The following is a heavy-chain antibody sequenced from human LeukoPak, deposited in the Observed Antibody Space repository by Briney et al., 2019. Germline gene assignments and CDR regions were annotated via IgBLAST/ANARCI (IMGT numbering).Heavy chain of an antibody. D-gene: IGHD3-3*01. Sequence: PSETLSLTCSVSGDFISTSHYYWGWIRQPPGEGLEWIATIYYTGRTYYNPSLNSRLTISIDTSTNQFSLNLSSVTAADTAVYYCARWVAVTAFVSVSTYIDYWGQGSLVTVSS. V-gene: IGHV4-39*01. J-gene: IGHJ4*02. CDR1: GDFISTSHYY. CDR3: ARWVAVTAFVSVSTYIDY. CDR2: IYYTGRT.